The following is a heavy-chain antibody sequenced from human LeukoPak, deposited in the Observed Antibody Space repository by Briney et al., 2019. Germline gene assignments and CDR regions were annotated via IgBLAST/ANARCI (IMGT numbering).Heavy chain of an antibody. V-gene: IGHV1-8*01. CDR2: MNPNSGNT. D-gene: IGHD3-10*01. J-gene: IGHJ6*02. CDR1: GYTFTSYD. CDR3: ARGRWELLWFGELSSGLAV. Sequence: ASVKVSCKASGYTFTSYDINWVRQATGQGPEWMGWMNPNSGNTGYAQKFQGRVTMTRNTSISTAYMELSSLRSEDTAVYYCARGRWELLWFGELSSGLAVWGQGTTVTVSS.